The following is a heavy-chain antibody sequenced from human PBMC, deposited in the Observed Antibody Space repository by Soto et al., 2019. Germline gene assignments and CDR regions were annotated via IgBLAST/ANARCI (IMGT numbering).Heavy chain of an antibody. V-gene: IGHV3-48*03. D-gene: IGHD6-19*01. CDR2: ISSSGSTI. CDR1: GFTFRSYE. CDR3: ARGPRKKKQTSIAVAGTGGFDY. Sequence: ESGGGLVQPGGSLRLSCAASGFTFRSYEMNWVRQAPGKGLEWVSYISSSGSTIYYADSVKGRFTISRDNAKNSLYLQMNSLRAEDTAVYYCARGPRKKKQTSIAVAGTGGFDYWGQGTLVTVSS. J-gene: IGHJ4*02.